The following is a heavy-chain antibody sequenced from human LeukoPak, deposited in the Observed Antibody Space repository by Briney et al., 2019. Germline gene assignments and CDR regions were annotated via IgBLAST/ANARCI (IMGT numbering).Heavy chain of an antibody. CDR2: FNPAGGRT. D-gene: IGHD1-14*01. J-gene: IGHJ2*01. V-gene: IGHV1-46*01. CDR3: ARDQAAITTPLAWSFAL. CDR1: ANTFTDFY. Sequence: GASVKVSCKASANTFTDFYMHWVRQAPGQGLEWMGIFNPAGGRTSFAQKFQGRVTITRDTSTNTLYMELSSLRSEDTAVYHCARDQAAITTPLAWSFALWGRGTLVTVSS.